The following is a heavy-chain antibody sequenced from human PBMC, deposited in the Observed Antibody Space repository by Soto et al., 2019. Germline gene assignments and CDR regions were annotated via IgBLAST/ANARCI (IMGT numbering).Heavy chain of an antibody. CDR3: AKQYSGYDYYFDS. Sequence: GESLKISCKGSGYSFTSYWIGWVRQMPGKGLEWMGIIYPGDSDTRYSPSFQGQVTISADKSISTAYLQWSSLKASDTAIYYCAKQYSGYDYYFDSWGQGALVTVSS. J-gene: IGHJ4*02. CDR2: IYPGDSDT. D-gene: IGHD5-12*01. CDR1: GYSFTSYW. V-gene: IGHV5-51*01.